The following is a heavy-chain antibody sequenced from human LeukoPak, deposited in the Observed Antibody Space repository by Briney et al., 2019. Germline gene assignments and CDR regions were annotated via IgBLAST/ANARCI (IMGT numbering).Heavy chain of an antibody. D-gene: IGHD3-10*01. CDR1: GYTFTGYH. CDR3: ARDRGPGSPDY. J-gene: IGHJ4*02. CDR2: LHPNRGGT. V-gene: IGHV1-2*02. Sequence: SVTVSCQASGYTFTGYHMHWVRQAPGHGLEGMGWLHPNRGGTNFAQKLQGRVTMTSDTFISTNYMELIRLSSDDAAVYYCARDRGPGSPDYWGQGTLVTVS.